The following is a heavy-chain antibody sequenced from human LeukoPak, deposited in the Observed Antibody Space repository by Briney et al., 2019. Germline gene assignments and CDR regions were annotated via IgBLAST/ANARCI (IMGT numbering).Heavy chain of an antibody. CDR1: GGSITSYY. V-gene: IGHV4-59*01. J-gene: IGHJ4*02. CDR3: TGGPEKVDN. D-gene: IGHD3-16*01. Sequence: PSETLSLTCTVSGGSITSYYWSWIRQPPGQGLEWIGYIYYNGNTNYNPSLKSRVTISVDTSKSQFSLNLSSVTAADTAMYYCTGGPEKVDNGGQGMLVTVSS. CDR2: IYYNGNT.